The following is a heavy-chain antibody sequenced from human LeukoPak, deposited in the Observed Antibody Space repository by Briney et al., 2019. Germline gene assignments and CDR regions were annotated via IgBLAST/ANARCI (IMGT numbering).Heavy chain of an antibody. J-gene: IGHJ3*02. V-gene: IGHV4-59*01. CDR3: ARVIAVAGAFNAFDI. CDR2: IYYSGST. Sequence: PSETLSLTCIVSGGSISSYYWCWIRQPPGKGLEWIGYIYYSGSTNYNPSLKSRVTISVDTSKNQFSLKLSSVTAADTAVYYCARVIAVAGAFNAFDIWGQGTMVTVSS. D-gene: IGHD6-19*01. CDR1: GGSISSYY.